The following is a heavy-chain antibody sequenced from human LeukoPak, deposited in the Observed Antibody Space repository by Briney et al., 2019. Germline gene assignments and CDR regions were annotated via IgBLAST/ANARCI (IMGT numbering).Heavy chain of an antibody. CDR1: GGSISSYY. V-gene: IGHV4-4*07. CDR3: AREEIRSWFDP. D-gene: IGHD5-24*01. Sequence: SETLSLTCTVSGGSISSYYWSWIRQPAGKGLEWIGRIYTSGNTKYNPSLKSRVTMSVDTSKNQFSLKLSSVTAADTAVYYCAREEIRSWFDPWGQGTLVTVSS. CDR2: IYTSGNT. J-gene: IGHJ5*02.